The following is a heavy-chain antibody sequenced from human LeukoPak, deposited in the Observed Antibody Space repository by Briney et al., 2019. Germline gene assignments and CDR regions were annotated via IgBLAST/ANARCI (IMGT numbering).Heavy chain of an antibody. CDR1: GFTFSSYG. V-gene: IGHV3-30*18. CDR3: AKEYCSSTSCYLYYYYGMDV. CDR2: ISYDGSNK. J-gene: IGHJ6*02. D-gene: IGHD2-2*01. Sequence: GRSLRLSCAASGFTFSSYGMHWVRQAPGKGLEWVAVISYDGSNKYYADSVKGRFTISRDNSKNTLYLQMNGLRAEDTAVYYCAKEYCSSTSCYLYYYYGMDVWGQGTTVTVSS.